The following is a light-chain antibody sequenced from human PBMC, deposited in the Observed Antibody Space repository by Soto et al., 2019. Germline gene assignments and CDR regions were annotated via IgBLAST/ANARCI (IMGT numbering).Light chain of an antibody. CDR3: QQYDDLPIT. CDR1: QDIRKY. J-gene: IGKJ5*01. V-gene: IGKV1-33*01. Sequence: DIPMTQSPSSLSASVGDRVTITCQASQDIRKYLNWYQKKPGEAPKLLIYDASNLETGVPSRFRGSGSGADFTFTISSLQPEDIASYYCQQYDDLPITFGQGTRLEIK. CDR2: DAS.